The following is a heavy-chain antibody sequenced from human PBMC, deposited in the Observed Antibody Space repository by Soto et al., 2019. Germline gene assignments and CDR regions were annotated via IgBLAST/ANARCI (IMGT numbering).Heavy chain of an antibody. CDR3: AHRRGTIAAAGHWYFDL. Sequence: QITLKESGPTLVKPTQTLTLTCTFSGFSLSTSGVGVGWIRQPPGKALEWLALIYWDDDKRYSPSLKSRLTITKDTYKNQVVLTMTNMDPVDTATYYCAHRRGTIAAAGHWYFDLWGRGTLVTVSS. V-gene: IGHV2-5*02. CDR1: GFSLSTSGVG. J-gene: IGHJ2*01. CDR2: IYWDDDK. D-gene: IGHD6-13*01.